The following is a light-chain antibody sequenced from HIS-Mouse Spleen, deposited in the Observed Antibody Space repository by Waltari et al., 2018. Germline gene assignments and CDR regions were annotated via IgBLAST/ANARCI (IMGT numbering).Light chain of an antibody. CDR3: CSYAGSYTVV. V-gene: IGLV2-11*01. CDR2: DVS. CDR1: SSDVGGYNY. Sequence: QSALTQPRSVSGSPGQSVTISCTGTSSDVGGYNYVSWYQQHPGKAPKLMIYDVSKRPSGVPYRFSGSKSGNTASLTISGRQAEDEADYYCCSYAGSYTVVFGGGTKLTVL. J-gene: IGLJ2*01.